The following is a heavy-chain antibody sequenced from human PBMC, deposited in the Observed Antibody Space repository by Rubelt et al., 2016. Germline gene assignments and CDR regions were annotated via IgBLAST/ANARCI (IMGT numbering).Heavy chain of an antibody. Sequence: QVQLVQSGSELKKPGASVKVSCKASGYTFTSYGISWVRQAPGQGLEWMGWISAYNGNTNDAQKRQVRVTMPTDTSTSTAYMELSSLRSEDTAVYYCARSKDTAMVTDADWYFDLWGRGTLVTVSS. D-gene: IGHD5-18*01. CDR1: GYTFTSYG. CDR3: ARSKDTAMVTDADWYFDL. V-gene: IGHV1-18*01. J-gene: IGHJ2*01. CDR2: ISAYNGNT.